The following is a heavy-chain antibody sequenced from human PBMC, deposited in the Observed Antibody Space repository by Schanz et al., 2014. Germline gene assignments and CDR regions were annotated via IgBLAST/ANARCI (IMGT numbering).Heavy chain of an antibody. CDR1: GYTFNNYTYV. CDR2: ISAYNGHT. CDR3: ASSRAGYSSSWDFDY. Sequence: QVQLVQSGAEVKKPGASVKVSCKASGYTFNNYTYVMIWVRQAPGQGLEWMGWISAYNGHTDYAQKLQGRVTLTTDTSTFTAYMDVSSVRSEDTAVYYCASSRAGYSSSWDFDYWGQGTLVTVSS. J-gene: IGHJ4*02. V-gene: IGHV1-18*01. D-gene: IGHD6-13*01.